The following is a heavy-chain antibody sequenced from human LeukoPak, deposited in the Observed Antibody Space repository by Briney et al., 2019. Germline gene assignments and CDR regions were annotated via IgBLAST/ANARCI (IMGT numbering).Heavy chain of an antibody. J-gene: IGHJ3*02. D-gene: IGHD6-19*01. Sequence: GRSLRLSCAASGFTFSSYGMHWVRQAPGKGLEWVAVISHDGSNKYYADSVKGRFTISRDNSKNTLYLQMNSLRAEETALYYCAKHLSSGWYGGPFVIWGQGTMVTVSS. CDR3: AKHLSSGWYGGPFVI. V-gene: IGHV3-30*18. CDR1: GFTFSSYG. CDR2: ISHDGSNK.